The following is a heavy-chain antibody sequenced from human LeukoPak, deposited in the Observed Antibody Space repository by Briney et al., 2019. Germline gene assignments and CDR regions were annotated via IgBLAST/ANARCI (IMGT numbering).Heavy chain of an antibody. J-gene: IGHJ5*02. CDR2: IYPGDSDT. CDR3: ARQVHYDSSGYYYEGRGIWFDP. D-gene: IGHD3-22*01. Sequence: GESLKISCKGSGYRFTSYWIGWVRQVPGKGLEWMGIIYPGDSDTIYSPSFQGQVTISADKSTSTAYLQWSSLKASDTAMYYCARQVHYDSSGYYYEGRGIWFDPWGQGTLVTVSS. V-gene: IGHV5-51*01. CDR1: GYRFTSYW.